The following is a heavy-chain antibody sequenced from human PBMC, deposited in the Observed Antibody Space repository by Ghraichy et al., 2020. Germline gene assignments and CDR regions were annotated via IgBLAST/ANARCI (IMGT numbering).Heavy chain of an antibody. V-gene: IGHV3-15*01. D-gene: IGHD2-2*01. CDR2: IKARGNGGTT. CDR1: GFIFKNAL. J-gene: IGHJ4*02. Sequence: GSLRLSCAASGFIFKNALMTWVRQAPGKGLEWVGRIKARGNGGTTDYDPVVQGRFTISRDDSRNTMYLQMNNLRRDDSGLYYCATSTRSWDYFDFWGQGPLVAVSS. CDR3: ATSTRSWDYFDF.